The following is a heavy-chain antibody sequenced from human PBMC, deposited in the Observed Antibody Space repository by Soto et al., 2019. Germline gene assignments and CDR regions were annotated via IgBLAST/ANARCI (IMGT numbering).Heavy chain of an antibody. CDR2: INHSGST. D-gene: IGHD1-7*01. J-gene: IGHJ5*02. CDR1: GGSFSGYY. Sequence: QVQLQQWGAGLLKPSETLSLTCAVYGGSFSGYYWSWIRQPPGKGLEWIGEINHSGSTNYNPSLKSRVTISVDTSKNQFSLKLSSVTAADTAVYYCARGFNWNSWFDPWGQGTLVTVSS. V-gene: IGHV4-34*01. CDR3: ARGFNWNSWFDP.